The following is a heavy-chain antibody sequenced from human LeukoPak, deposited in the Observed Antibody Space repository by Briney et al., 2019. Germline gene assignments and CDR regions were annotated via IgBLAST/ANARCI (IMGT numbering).Heavy chain of an antibody. CDR1: GGSISSSY. D-gene: IGHD2-8*02. CDR2: VYYRGGT. J-gene: IGHJ4*02. V-gene: IGHV4-59*01. Sequence: SETLSLTCTVSGGSISSSYWSWFRQPPGKGLEWIGYVYYRGGTNYNPSLESRVTISLDTSKNQCSLKLSSVTAADTAVYYCARGAGYWVYWGQGTPVTVSS. CDR3: ARGAGYWVY.